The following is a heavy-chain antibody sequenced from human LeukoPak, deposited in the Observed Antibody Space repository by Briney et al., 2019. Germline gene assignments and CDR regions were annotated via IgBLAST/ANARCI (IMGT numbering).Heavy chain of an antibody. J-gene: IGHJ6*03. CDR2: ISSSSSYI. CDR1: GFTFSSYG. V-gene: IGHV3-21*01. D-gene: IGHD1-26*01. CDR3: ASSGATGGYYYYYYMDV. Sequence: GGSLRLSCAASGFTFSSYGMSWVRQAPGKGLEWVSSISSSSSYIYYADSVKGRFTISRDNAKNSLYLQMNSLRAEDTAVYYCASSGATGGYYYYYYMDVWGRGTTVTVSS.